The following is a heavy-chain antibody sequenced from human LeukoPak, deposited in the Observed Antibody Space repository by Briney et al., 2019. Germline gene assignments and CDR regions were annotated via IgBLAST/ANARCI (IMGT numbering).Heavy chain of an antibody. Sequence: GRSLRLSCAASGFTFSSYAMHWVRQAPGKGLEWVAVISYDGSNKYYADSVKGRFTISRDNSKNTLYLQVNSLRAEDTAVYYCAKGGKWDVTPFDYWGQGTLVTVSS. CDR2: ISYDGSNK. CDR3: AKGGKWDVTPFDY. V-gene: IGHV3-30-3*01. J-gene: IGHJ4*02. CDR1: GFTFSSYA. D-gene: IGHD1-26*01.